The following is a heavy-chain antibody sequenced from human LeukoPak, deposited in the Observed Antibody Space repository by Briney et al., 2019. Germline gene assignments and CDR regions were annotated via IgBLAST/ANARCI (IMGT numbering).Heavy chain of an antibody. Sequence: GGSLRLSCAASGFTFSSYAMSWVRQAPGKGLEWVSAIGGSGGSTYYADSVKGRFTISRDNSKNTLYLQMNSLRAEDTAVYYCAKARSRWEPNAYYFDYWGQGTLVTVSS. CDR2: IGGSGGST. CDR3: AKARSRWEPNAYYFDY. D-gene: IGHD1-26*01. J-gene: IGHJ4*02. V-gene: IGHV3-23*01. CDR1: GFTFSSYA.